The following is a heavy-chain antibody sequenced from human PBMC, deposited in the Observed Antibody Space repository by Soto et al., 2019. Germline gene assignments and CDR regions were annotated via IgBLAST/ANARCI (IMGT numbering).Heavy chain of an antibody. CDR3: ARDRAIISAPTKEYVFEI. Sequence: SETLSLTCTVSGGSMNYYYWSWIRRHPGKGLEWIGYIYHSGTAEYNPSLKSRVTLSVDTSKSQFSLRMSSVTTADTAVYYCARDRAIISAPTKEYVFEIWGQGTTVTVSS. CDR1: GGSMNYYY. CDR2: IYHSGTA. D-gene: IGHD5-12*01. J-gene: IGHJ6*02. V-gene: IGHV4-59*01.